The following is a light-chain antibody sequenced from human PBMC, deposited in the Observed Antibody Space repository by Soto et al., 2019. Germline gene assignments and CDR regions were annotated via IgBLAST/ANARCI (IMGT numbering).Light chain of an antibody. V-gene: IGLV1-44*01. CDR1: SSNIGSNT. CDR2: CNN. CDR3: AACDDSLSGCV. Sequence: QSVLTQPPSASGTPGQRVTISCSGSSSNIGSNTVNWYQQLPGTAPKLLIYCNNQRPSGVPDRFSGSKSGTSASLAISGLQSEDEADYYCAACDDSLSGCVFGGGTKVTVL. J-gene: IGLJ3*02.